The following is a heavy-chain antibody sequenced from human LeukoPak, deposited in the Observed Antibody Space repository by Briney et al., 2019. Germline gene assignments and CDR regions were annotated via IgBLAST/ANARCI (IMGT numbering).Heavy chain of an antibody. D-gene: IGHD6-6*01. J-gene: IGHJ4*02. Sequence: GGSLRLSCAVSGFTFSSYSMSWVRQAPGKGLEWVSPISSSSSYIYYADSVKGRFTISRDNSKNTVYLQMNSLRAEDTAVYYCARDLAARHFDYWGQGTLVTVSS. CDR2: ISSSSSYI. CDR3: ARDLAARHFDY. CDR1: GFTFSSYS. V-gene: IGHV3-21*01.